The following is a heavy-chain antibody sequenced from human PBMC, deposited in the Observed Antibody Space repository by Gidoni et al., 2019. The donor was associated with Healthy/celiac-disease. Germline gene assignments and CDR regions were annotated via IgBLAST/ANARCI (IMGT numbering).Heavy chain of an antibody. Sequence: QVTLRESGPALVKPTQTLTLTCTFSGFSLSTSGMCVSWIRQPPGKALEWLALIDWDDDKYYSTSLKTRLTISKDTSKNQVVLTMTNMDPVDTATYYCARNPLRVAVAGTGDGPIDYWGQGTLVTVSS. J-gene: IGHJ4*02. CDR2: IDWDDDK. CDR1: GFSLSTSGMC. CDR3: ARNPLRVAVAGTGDGPIDY. D-gene: IGHD6-19*01. V-gene: IGHV2-70*01.